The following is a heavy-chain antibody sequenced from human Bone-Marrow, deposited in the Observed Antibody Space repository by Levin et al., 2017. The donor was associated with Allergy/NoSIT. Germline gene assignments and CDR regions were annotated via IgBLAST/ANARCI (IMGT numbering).Heavy chain of an antibody. CDR2: IDWEDDK. D-gene: IGHD1-7*01. CDR1: GFSLSTSGMS. CDR3: ARIRPSTGTTGYVMDV. Sequence: PSQTLSLTCSLSGFSLSTSGMSVSWVRQPPGKTLEWLARIDWEDDKYYSPSLKTRLTISKDTSKNQVVLTMTNMDPVDTATYFCARIRPSTGTTGYVMDVWGQGTTVIVSS. J-gene: IGHJ6*02. V-gene: IGHV2-70*11.